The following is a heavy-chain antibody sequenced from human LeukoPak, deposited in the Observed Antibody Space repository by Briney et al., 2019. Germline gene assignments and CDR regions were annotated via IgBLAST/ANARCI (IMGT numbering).Heavy chain of an antibody. CDR1: GFTFSSYA. V-gene: IGHV3-23*01. D-gene: IGHD3-22*01. J-gene: IGHJ5*02. CDR3: AKDPTTYYDSSGYGRYNWFDP. Sequence: TGGSLRLSCAASGFTFSSYAMSWVRQTPGKGLEWVSAISGSGGSTYYADSVKGRFTISRDNSKNTQYLQMNSLRAEDTAVYYCAKDPTTYYDSSGYGRYNWFDPWGQGTLVTVSS. CDR2: ISGSGGST.